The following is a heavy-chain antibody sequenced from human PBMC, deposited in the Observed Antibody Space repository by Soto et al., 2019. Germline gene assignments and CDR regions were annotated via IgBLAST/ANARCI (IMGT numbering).Heavy chain of an antibody. J-gene: IGHJ4*02. CDR1: GFTFSDYY. CDR2: ISSSSSYT. Sequence: QVQLVEPGGGLVKPGGSLRLSCAASGFTFSDYYMSWIRQAPGKGLEWVSYISSSSSYTNYADSVKGRFTISRDNAKNSLYLQMNSLRAEDTAVYYCARGTVFGYDNWNPFDYWGQGTLVTVSS. D-gene: IGHD1-20*01. V-gene: IGHV3-11*05. CDR3: ARGTVFGYDNWNPFDY.